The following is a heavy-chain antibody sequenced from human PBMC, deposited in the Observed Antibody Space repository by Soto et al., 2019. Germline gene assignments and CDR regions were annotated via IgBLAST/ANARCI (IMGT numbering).Heavy chain of an antibody. J-gene: IGHJ4*02. Sequence: SETLSLTCTVSGGSISSSSYYWGWIRQPPGKGLEWIGSIYYSGSTYYNPSLKSRVTISVDTSKNQFSLKLSSVTAADTAVYYCARHRTSTYYYDSSGYYLPKYFDYWGQGTLVTVSS. CDR2: IYYSGST. CDR3: ARHRTSTYYYDSSGYYLPKYFDY. CDR1: GGSISSSSYY. V-gene: IGHV4-39*01. D-gene: IGHD3-22*01.